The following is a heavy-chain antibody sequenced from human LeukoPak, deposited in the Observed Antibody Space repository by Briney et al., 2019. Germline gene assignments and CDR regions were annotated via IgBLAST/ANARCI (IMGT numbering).Heavy chain of an antibody. J-gene: IGHJ4*02. V-gene: IGHV1-69*04. CDR2: IIPILGIA. CDR1: GGTFSSYA. Sequence: APVKVSCKASGGTFSSYAISWVRQAPGQGLEWMGRIIPILGIANYAQKFQGRVTITADKSTSTAYMELSSLRSEDTAVYYCAREWLGATLGGFDYWGQGTLVAVSS. CDR3: AREWLGATLGGFDY. D-gene: IGHD1-26*01.